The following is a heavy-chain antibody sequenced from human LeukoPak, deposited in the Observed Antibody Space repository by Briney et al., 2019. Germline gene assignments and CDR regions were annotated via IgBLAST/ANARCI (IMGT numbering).Heavy chain of an antibody. J-gene: IGHJ5*02. CDR3: AGEGIAAAGILGWFDP. Sequence: GRSLRLSCAVSGSTFSSYAMHWVRQAPGKGLGWVAVISYDGNNKYYADSVKGRFTISRDNSKNTLYLQMNSLRPEDTAVYYCAGEGIAAAGILGWFDPWGQGTLVTVSS. CDR1: GSTFSSYA. D-gene: IGHD6-13*01. V-gene: IGHV3-30-3*01. CDR2: ISYDGNNK.